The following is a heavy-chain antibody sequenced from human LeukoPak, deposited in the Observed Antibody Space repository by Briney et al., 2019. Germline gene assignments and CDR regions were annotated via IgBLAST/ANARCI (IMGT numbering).Heavy chain of an antibody. Sequence: GGSLTLSCAAPGLNFDDYDIHWVRQAPGKGLEWVSLISGDGGTTFYADSVRGRFTISRDNSKNSLYLQMSSRRSEDIAFYICARGSDSSGCYDYWGERTLLTVSS. CDR3: ARGSDSSGCYDY. CDR1: GLNFDDYD. CDR2: ISGDGGTT. D-gene: IGHD3-22*01. J-gene: IGHJ4*02. V-gene: IGHV3-43*02.